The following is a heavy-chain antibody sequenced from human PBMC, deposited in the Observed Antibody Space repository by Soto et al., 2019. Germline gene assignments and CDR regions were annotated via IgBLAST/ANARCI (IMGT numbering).Heavy chain of an antibody. CDR1: GFTFSSYW. J-gene: IGHJ6*02. CDR3: ARDGNNTIFGAYYYYGMDV. V-gene: IGHV3-7*05. D-gene: IGHD3-3*01. CDR2: IKQDGSEK. Sequence: EVQLVESGGGLVQPGGSLRLSCAASGFTFSSYWMSWVRQAPGKGLEWVANIKQDGSEKYYVDSVKGRFTISRDNAKNSLNLQMNSLRADDTAVYYCARDGNNTIFGAYYYYGMDVWGQGTTVTVSS.